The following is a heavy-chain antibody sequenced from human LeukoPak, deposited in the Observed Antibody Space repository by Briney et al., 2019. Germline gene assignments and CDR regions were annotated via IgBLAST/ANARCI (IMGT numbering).Heavy chain of an antibody. Sequence: PSETLSLTCAVYGGSFSGYYWSWIRQPPGKGLEWIGEINHSGSTNYNPSLKSRVTISVDTSKNQFSLKLSSVTAADTAVYYCARHESSLGDFWSGYRFDYWGQGTLVTVSS. CDR3: ARHESSLGDFWSGYRFDY. V-gene: IGHV4-34*01. J-gene: IGHJ4*02. D-gene: IGHD3-3*01. CDR1: GGSFSGYY. CDR2: INHSGST.